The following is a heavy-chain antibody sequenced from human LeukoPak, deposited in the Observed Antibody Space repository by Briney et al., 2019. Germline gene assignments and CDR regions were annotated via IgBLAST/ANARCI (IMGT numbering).Heavy chain of an antibody. CDR3: ARRGAAAGIYYYYYMDV. Sequence: ASVKVSCKGSGYSFTSYWIGWVRQMPGKGLEWMGIIYPGDSDTRYSPSFQGQVTISADKSISTAYLQWSSLKASDTAMYYCARRGAAAGIYYYYYMDVWGKGTTVTVSS. J-gene: IGHJ6*03. V-gene: IGHV5-51*01. CDR2: IYPGDSDT. CDR1: GYSFTSYW. D-gene: IGHD6-13*01.